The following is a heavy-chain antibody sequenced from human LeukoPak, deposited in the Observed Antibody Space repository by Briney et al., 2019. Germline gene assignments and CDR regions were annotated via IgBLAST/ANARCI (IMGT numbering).Heavy chain of an antibody. CDR3: ARVRRWDYYYYMDV. CDR2: IKQDGSEK. D-gene: IGHD3-16*01. CDR1: GFTFSSYW. V-gene: IGHV3-7*01. Sequence: GGSLRLSCAASGFTFSSYWMSWVRQAPGKGLEWVANIKQDGSEKYYVDSVKGRFTISRDNAKNSLYLQMNSLRAEDTAVYYCARVRRWDYYYYMDVWGKGTTVTVSS. J-gene: IGHJ6*03.